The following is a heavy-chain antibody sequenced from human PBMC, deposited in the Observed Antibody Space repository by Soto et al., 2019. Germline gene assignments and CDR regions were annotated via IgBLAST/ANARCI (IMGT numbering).Heavy chain of an antibody. Sequence: PSETLSLTFTVSGASISGFYWSWIRKSAGKGLEWIGRIYATGTTDYNPSLKSRVMMSVDTSKKQFSLKLRSVTAEDTAVYYCVRDGTKTLRDWFDPWGQGISVTVSS. CDR1: GASISGFY. J-gene: IGHJ5*02. CDR3: VRDGTKTLRDWFDP. CDR2: IYATGTT. D-gene: IGHD1-1*01. V-gene: IGHV4-4*07.